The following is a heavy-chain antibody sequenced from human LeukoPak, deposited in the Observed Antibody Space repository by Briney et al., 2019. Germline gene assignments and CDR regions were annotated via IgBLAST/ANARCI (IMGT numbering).Heavy chain of an antibody. CDR2: IKRDGSGQ. D-gene: IGHD2-15*01. V-gene: IGHV3-7*01. CDR1: GFIFSNFW. J-gene: IGHJ4*02. CDR3: GGGPGY. Sequence: GGSLRLSCAASGFIFSNFWMRWVRQAPGKGLEWVANIKRDGSGQYYVDSVKGRFIISRDNAKNSVSLQMSSLRAEDTAVYYCGGGPGYWGQGTLVTVSS.